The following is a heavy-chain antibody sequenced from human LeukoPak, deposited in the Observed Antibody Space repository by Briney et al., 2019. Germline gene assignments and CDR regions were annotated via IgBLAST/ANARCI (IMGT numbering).Heavy chain of an antibody. CDR2: IYYSGST. D-gene: IGHD3-10*02. CDR1: GGSISSGGYY. CDR3: ARDYYVNAFDI. J-gene: IGHJ3*02. V-gene: IGHV4-61*08. Sequence: YPSETLSLTCTVSGGSISSGGYYWSWIRQPPGKGLEWIGYIYYSGSTNYNPSLKSRVTISVDTSKNQFSLKLSSVTAADTAVYYCARDYYVNAFDIWGQGTMVTVSS.